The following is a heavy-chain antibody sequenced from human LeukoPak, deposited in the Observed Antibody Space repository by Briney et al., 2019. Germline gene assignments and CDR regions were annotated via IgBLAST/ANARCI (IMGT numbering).Heavy chain of an antibody. CDR2: IYYSGST. CDR3: ARRAVAENYFDY. CDR1: VGSISGYY. D-gene: IGHD6-19*01. Sequence: SETLSLTCTVSVGSISGYYWSWIRQPPGKGLEWIGYIYYSGSTTYNSSLKSRVTISVDTSKNQCSLKLSSVTAADTAVYYCARRAVAENYFDYWGQGTLVTVSS. J-gene: IGHJ4*02. V-gene: IGHV4-59*08.